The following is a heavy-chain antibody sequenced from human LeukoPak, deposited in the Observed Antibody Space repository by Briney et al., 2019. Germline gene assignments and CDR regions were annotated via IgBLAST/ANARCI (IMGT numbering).Heavy chain of an antibody. CDR2: IYYSGST. J-gene: IGHJ5*02. V-gene: IGHV4-39*07. CDR1: GDSMSTYY. CDR3: ARDSGTTGEVKFDP. Sequence: SETLSLTCTVSGDSMSTYYWGWIRQPPGKGLEWIGSIYYSGSTYYNPSLKSRVTMSVDTSKNQFSLKLSSVTAADTAVYYCARDSGTTGEVKFDPWGQGTLVTVSS. D-gene: IGHD3-10*01.